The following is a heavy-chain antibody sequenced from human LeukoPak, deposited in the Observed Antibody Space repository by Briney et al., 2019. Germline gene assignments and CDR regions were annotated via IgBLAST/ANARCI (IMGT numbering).Heavy chain of an antibody. CDR3: ATPTAGTWHFDY. CDR1: GFTFSSNS. V-gene: IGHV3-7*01. D-gene: IGHD1-1*01. J-gene: IGHJ4*02. Sequence: GGSLRLSCAASGFTFSSNSMTWVRQAPGKGLEWVANIKQDASERYYVDSVKGRFTISRDNAKNSLYLQMNSLRAEDTAVYYCATPTAGTWHFDYWGQGTLVTVSS. CDR2: IKQDASER.